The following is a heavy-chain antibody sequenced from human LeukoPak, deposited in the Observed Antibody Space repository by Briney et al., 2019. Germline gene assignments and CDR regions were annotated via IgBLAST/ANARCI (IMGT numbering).Heavy chain of an antibody. D-gene: IGHD1-26*01. CDR2: MNPNSGNT. V-gene: IGHV1-8*02. CDR3: ATRQERVRESWFDP. Sequence: ASVKVSCKASGYTFTSYDINWVRQATGQGLEWMGWMNPNSGNTGYAQKLQGRVTMTTDTSTSTAYMELRSLRSDDTAVYYCATRQERVRESWFDPWGQGTLVTVSS. CDR1: GYTFTSYD. J-gene: IGHJ5*02.